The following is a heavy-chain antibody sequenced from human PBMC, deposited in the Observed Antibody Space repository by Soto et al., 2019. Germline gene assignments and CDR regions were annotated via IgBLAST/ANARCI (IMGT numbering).Heavy chain of an antibody. J-gene: IGHJ4*02. D-gene: IGHD2-8*01. CDR3: AKARRPTRKVYAIGTLFGY. CDR2: ISGSGGST. V-gene: IGHV3-23*01. CDR1: GFTFSSYA. Sequence: EVQLLESGGGLVQPGGSLRLSCAASGFTFSSYAMSGVRQAPGKGLEWVSAISGSGGSTYYADSVKGRFTISRDNSKNTLYLQMNSLRAEDTAVYYCAKARRPTRKVYAIGTLFGYWGQGTLVTVSS.